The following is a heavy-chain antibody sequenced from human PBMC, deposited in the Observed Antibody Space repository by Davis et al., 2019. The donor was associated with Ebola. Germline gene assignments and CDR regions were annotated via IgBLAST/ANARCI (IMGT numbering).Heavy chain of an antibody. V-gene: IGHV4-38-2*02. CDR1: GYSISSGYC. Sequence: MPLETLSLTCSVSGYSISSGYCWGWIRQSPGEGLEWIGSIYHNGNTFYNPSLKSRLTISVDTSKNQFSLILTSVTTADTAMYYCAREPHSQRDTVVTLHYIDYWGQGTLVPVSS. CDR2: IYHNGNT. J-gene: IGHJ4*02. D-gene: IGHD4-23*01. CDR3: AREPHSQRDTVVTLHYIDY.